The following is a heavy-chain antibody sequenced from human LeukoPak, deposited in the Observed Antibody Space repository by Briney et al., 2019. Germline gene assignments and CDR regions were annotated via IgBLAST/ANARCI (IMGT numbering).Heavy chain of an antibody. Sequence: PGGSLRLSCAASGFTFSSYWMHWVRQAPGKGLVWVSRINSDGSSTSYADSVKGRFTISRDNSKNTLYLQMNSLRAEDTAVYYCAKSMVVATILYSCFDYWGQGTLVTVSS. V-gene: IGHV3-74*01. CDR2: INSDGSST. J-gene: IGHJ4*02. CDR1: GFTFSSYW. CDR3: AKSMVVATILYSCFDY. D-gene: IGHD5-12*01.